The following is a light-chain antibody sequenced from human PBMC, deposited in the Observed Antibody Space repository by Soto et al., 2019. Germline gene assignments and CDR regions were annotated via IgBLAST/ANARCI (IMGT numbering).Light chain of an antibody. CDR3: QQRSNWRFT. CDR2: DAF. V-gene: IGKV3-11*01. Sequence: EIVLTQSPATLSLSPGERGTLSCRASQSIRNYLAWYQQKPGQAPRLLIYDAFNRATGIPTRFSGSGSGTDFTLTISSLEPEDFAVYYCQQRSNWRFTFGPGTKVDIK. CDR1: QSIRNY. J-gene: IGKJ3*01.